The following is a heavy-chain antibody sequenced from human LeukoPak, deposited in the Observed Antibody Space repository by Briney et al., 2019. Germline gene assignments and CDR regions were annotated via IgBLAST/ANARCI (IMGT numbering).Heavy chain of an antibody. V-gene: IGHV4-61*01. Sequence: SETLSLTCIVSGVSVSSGSYYWSWIRQPPGKGLEWIGYIYYSGSTNYNPSLKSRFTISVDTSKNQFSLKLSSVTAADTAVYYCARVSDFWSGYPHDYWGQGTLVTVSS. CDR1: GVSVSSGSYY. CDR2: IYYSGST. CDR3: ARVSDFWSGYPHDY. J-gene: IGHJ4*02. D-gene: IGHD3-3*01.